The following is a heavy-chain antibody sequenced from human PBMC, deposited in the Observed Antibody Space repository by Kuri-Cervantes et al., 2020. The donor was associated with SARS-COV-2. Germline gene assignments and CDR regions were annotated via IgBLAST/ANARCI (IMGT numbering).Heavy chain of an antibody. V-gene: IGHV3-7*01. CDR2: IKQDGSEK. J-gene: IGHJ4*02. Sequence: GESLKISCAASGFTFSSYWMTWVRQAPGKGLEWVANIKQDGSEKYYVDSVKGRFTISRDNVKNSLYLQMNSLRAEDTAVYYCARDGDSSSRYYFDYWGQGSLVTVSS. CDR3: ARDGDSSSRYYFDY. CDR1: GFTFSSYW. D-gene: IGHD6-13*01.